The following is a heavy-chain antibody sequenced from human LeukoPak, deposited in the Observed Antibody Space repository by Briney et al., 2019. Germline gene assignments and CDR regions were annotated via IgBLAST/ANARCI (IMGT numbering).Heavy chain of an antibody. Sequence: GGSLRLSCEASGFIFSNYGMHWVRQAPGKGLEWVAVISYDGSNKHYADSVKGRFTISRDNSKNTLYLQMNSLRAEDTAVYYCAKDQVTFGGVIVYYFDYWGQGTLVTVSS. J-gene: IGHJ4*02. CDR1: GFIFSNYG. V-gene: IGHV3-30*18. D-gene: IGHD3-16*02. CDR3: AKDQVTFGGVIVYYFDY. CDR2: ISYDGSNK.